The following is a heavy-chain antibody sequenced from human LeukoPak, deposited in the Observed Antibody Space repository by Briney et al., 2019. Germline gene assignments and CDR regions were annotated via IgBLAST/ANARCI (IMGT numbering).Heavy chain of an antibody. J-gene: IGHJ4*02. D-gene: IGHD6-19*01. V-gene: IGHV3-30*02. Sequence: GGSLRLSCAASGFTFRTSGMHWVRQAPDKGLEWVAFIEYDETNKYYADSVKGRFTISRDNSKNTLYLQMDGLRAEDTALYYCARSPTGSGWYYFDYWGQGTLVTVSS. CDR2: IEYDETNK. CDR3: ARSPTGSGWYYFDY. CDR1: GFTFRTSG.